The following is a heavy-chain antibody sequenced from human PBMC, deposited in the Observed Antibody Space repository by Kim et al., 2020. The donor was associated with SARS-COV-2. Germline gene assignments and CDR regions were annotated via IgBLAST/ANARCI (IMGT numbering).Heavy chain of an antibody. CDR3: AKAYGSGSYYYYMDV. V-gene: IGHV3-9*01. D-gene: IGHD3-10*01. Sequence: DSVKGRFTISRDNAKNSLYLQMNSLRAEDTALYYCAKAYGSGSYYYYMDVWGKGTTVTVSS. J-gene: IGHJ6*03.